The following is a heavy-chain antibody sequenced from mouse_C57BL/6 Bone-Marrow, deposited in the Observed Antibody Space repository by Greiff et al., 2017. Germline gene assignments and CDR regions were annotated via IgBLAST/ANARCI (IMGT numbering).Heavy chain of an antibody. Sequence: EVKLQESGPELVKPGASVKIPCKASGYTFTDYNMDWVKQSHGKSLEWIGDINPNNGGTIYNQKFKGKATLTVDKSSSTAYMELRSLTSEDTAVYYCARSRATVVAPYYFDYWGQGTTLTVSS. CDR1: GYTFTDYN. CDR2: INPNNGGT. CDR3: ARSRATVVAPYYFDY. J-gene: IGHJ2*01. V-gene: IGHV1-18*01. D-gene: IGHD1-1*01.